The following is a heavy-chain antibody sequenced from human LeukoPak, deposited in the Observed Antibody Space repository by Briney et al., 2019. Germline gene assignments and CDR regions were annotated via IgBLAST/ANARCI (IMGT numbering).Heavy chain of an antibody. D-gene: IGHD5-24*01. CDR1: GGSISSYY. CDR3: ARDSEDGYNYWGII. Sequence: PSETLSLTCTVSGGSISSYYWSWIRQPPGKGLEWIGYIYYSGSTNYNPSLKSRVTISVDTSKNQFSLKLSSVTAADTAVYYCARDSEDGYNYWGIIWGQGTLVTVSS. J-gene: IGHJ4*02. V-gene: IGHV4-59*01. CDR2: IYYSGST.